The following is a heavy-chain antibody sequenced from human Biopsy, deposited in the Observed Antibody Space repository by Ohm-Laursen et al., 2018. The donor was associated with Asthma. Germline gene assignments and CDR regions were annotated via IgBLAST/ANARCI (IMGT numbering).Heavy chain of an antibody. J-gene: IGHJ4*02. Sequence: SDTLSLTCTVSGVSIRSYYWTWIRQPPGKGLEWIGNIHYSGSTYSNPSLKSRVTISVDTSKKQISLRLGSVIAADTAVYYCAGFCSGGNCPDHWGQGTLVTVSS. V-gene: IGHV4-59*07. CDR1: GVSIRSYY. CDR3: AGFCSGGNCPDH. D-gene: IGHD2-15*01. CDR2: IHYSGST.